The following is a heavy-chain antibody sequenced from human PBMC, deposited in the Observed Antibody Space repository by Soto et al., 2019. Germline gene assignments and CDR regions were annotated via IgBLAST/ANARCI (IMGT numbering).Heavy chain of an antibody. CDR2: IYPGDSDT. Sequence: PGESLKISCKGSGYSFTIYWIGWVRQMPGKGLEWMGIIYPGDSDTRYSPSFQGQVTISADKSISTAYLQWSSLKASDTAMYYCARSGKLELRHYYYYGMDVWGQGTTVTVSS. CDR3: ARSGKLELRHYYYYGMDV. D-gene: IGHD1-7*01. CDR1: GYSFTIYW. J-gene: IGHJ6*02. V-gene: IGHV5-51*01.